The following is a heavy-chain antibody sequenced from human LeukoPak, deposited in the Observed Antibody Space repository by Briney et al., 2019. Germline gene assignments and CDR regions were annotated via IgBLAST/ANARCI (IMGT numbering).Heavy chain of an antibody. CDR2: INAGNGNT. D-gene: IGHD3-10*01. V-gene: IGHV1-3*01. CDR1: GYTFTSYA. CDR3: ARNVGSGSYSLGYFDY. Sequence: ASVKVSCKASGYTFTSYAMHWVRQAPGQRLEWMGWINAGNGNTKYSQKFQGRVTIARDTSASTAYMELSSLRSEDTVVYYCARNVGSGSYSLGYFDYWGQGTLVTVSS. J-gene: IGHJ4*02.